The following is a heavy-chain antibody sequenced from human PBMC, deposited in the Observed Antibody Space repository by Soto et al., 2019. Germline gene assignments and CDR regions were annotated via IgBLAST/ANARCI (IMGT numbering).Heavy chain of an antibody. CDR1: GFTFDYYW. V-gene: IGHV3-74*01. Sequence: EVQLVESGGGLVQPGESLRLSCAASGFTFDYYWMHWVRQAPGKGLVWVSRVHSDGTTTTYADSVKGRFTISRDNARNTVYLQMSSLRVEDTAIYYCARGDRGGFDLWGHGTVVTVSS. CDR2: VHSDGTTT. D-gene: IGHD3-10*01. CDR3: ARGDRGGFDL. J-gene: IGHJ3*01.